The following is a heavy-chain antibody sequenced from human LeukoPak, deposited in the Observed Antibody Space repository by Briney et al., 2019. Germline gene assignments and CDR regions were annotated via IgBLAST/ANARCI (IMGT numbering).Heavy chain of an antibody. D-gene: IGHD1-1*01. CDR3: TTGYHYFDD. Sequence: GGSLRLSCAASGFTFSSTWMQWVRQGPGKGLLWVSRISSDERSTTYADSVKGRFTISRDNAKDTLYPQMNSLRAEDTAVYYCTTGYHYFDDWGQGTLVTVSS. J-gene: IGHJ4*02. CDR2: ISSDERST. V-gene: IGHV3-74*03. CDR1: GFTFSSTW.